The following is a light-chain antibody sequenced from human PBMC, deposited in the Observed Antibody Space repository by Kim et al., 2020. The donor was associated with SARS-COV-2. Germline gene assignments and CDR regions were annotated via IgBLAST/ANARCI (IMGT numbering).Light chain of an antibody. CDR3: KKYENWPRT. V-gene: IGKV3-15*01. CDR2: GAS. Sequence: EIVMTQSPATLSVSPGETVTLSCRASQSVDRNLAWYQQKPGQAPRVLIYGASTRATGLPARISGSGSGTDFTLTISSLQSEDFAVYYCKKYENWPRTFGQGTKVVIK. CDR1: QSVDRN. J-gene: IGKJ1*01.